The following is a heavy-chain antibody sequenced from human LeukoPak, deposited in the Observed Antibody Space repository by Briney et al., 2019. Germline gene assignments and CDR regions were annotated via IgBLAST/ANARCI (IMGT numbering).Heavy chain of an antibody. CDR1: GFTLSGSA. V-gene: IGHV3-73*01. CDR2: IRSKANSYAT. J-gene: IGHJ4*02. CDR3: TSPYTSGDY. D-gene: IGHD2-2*02. Sequence: PGGSLRLSCAASGFTLSGSAMHWVRQASGKGLEWVGRIRSKANSYATAYAAPVKGRFTISRDDSKNTAYLQMNSLKTEDTAVYYCTSPYTSGDYWGQGTLVTVSS.